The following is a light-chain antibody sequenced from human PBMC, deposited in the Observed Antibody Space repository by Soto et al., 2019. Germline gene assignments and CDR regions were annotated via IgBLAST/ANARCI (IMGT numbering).Light chain of an antibody. CDR2: EVN. CDR1: SADIGAYNY. J-gene: IGLJ3*02. V-gene: IGLV2-14*01. CDR3: SSFTRTNTGV. Sequence: QSALTQPASVSGSPGQSITISCTATSADIGAYNYVSWYQQHPGKAPKLMFYEVNKRPSGVSNRFSASKSGNTASLTISGLQPEDEADYYCSSFTRTNTGVFGGGTKVTVL.